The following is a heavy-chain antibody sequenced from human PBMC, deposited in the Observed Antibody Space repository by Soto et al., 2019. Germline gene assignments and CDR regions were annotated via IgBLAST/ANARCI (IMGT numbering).Heavy chain of an antibody. D-gene: IGHD3-16*01. J-gene: IGHJ4*02. V-gene: IGHV1-3*01. CDR1: GYTFTSYA. Sequence: ASVKASCKASGYTFTSYAMHWVRQAPGQRLEWMGGIIPRSATSNYAQKYQGRITMTIDTSTSTAYMELGSLTSDDTAVYYCARDFTGWPPDGVDSWGQGTLVTVSS. CDR3: ARDFTGWPPDGVDS. CDR2: IIPRSATS.